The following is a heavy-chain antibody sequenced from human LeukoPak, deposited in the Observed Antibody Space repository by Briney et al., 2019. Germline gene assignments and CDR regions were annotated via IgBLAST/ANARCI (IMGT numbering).Heavy chain of an antibody. CDR2: MNPNSGHT. V-gene: IGHV1-8*03. D-gene: IGHD5-12*01. CDR1: GYTFSDYY. Sequence: ASVKVSCKASGYTFSDYYMHWVRQAPGQGLEWMGWMNPNSGHTGYAQKFQGRVTITRNTSVSTAYMELSSLRSEDTAVYYCARPSGYEKNWFDPWGQGTLVTVSS. CDR3: ARPSGYEKNWFDP. J-gene: IGHJ5*02.